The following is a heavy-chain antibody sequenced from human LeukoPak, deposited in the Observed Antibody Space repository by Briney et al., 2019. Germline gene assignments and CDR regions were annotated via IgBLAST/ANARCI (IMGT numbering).Heavy chain of an antibody. CDR2: ISGSGGST. Sequence: PGGSLRLSCAASGFTFSRYAMSWVRQAPGKGLEWVSGISGSGGSTYYADSVKGRFTISRDNSKNTLYLQMNSLRAEDTAVYYCVKCGDSSGYYDDAFDIWGQGTMVTVSS. CDR3: VKCGDSSGYYDDAFDI. V-gene: IGHV3-23*01. J-gene: IGHJ3*02. CDR1: GFTFSRYA. D-gene: IGHD3-22*01.